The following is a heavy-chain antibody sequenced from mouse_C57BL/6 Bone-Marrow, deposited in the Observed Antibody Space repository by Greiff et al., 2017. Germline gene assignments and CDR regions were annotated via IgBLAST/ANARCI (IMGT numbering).Heavy chain of an antibody. CDR3: ARHDSGYGYAMDY. D-gene: IGHD3-2*02. CDR1: GFTFSDYY. V-gene: IGHV5-12*01. J-gene: IGHJ4*01. CDR2: ISNGGGST. Sequence: EVKVVESGGGLVQPGGSLTLSCAASGFTFSDYYMYWVRQTPEKRLEWVAYISNGGGSTYYPDTVKGRFTISRDNAKNTLYLQMSRLKSEDTAMYYCARHDSGYGYAMDYWGQGTSVTVSS.